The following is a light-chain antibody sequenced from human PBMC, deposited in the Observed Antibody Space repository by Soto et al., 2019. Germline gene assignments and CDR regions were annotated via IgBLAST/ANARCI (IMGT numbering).Light chain of an antibody. CDR3: QQLSSYPYT. V-gene: IGKV1-9*01. Sequence: DIQLTQSPSFLSASVGDRVTITCRASQGISNYLAWYQQKPGNAPKLLIYAASTLQTGVPSRFSGSRSGTEFILTISSLQPEDFATFYCQQLSSYPYTFGQGTKLEIK. J-gene: IGKJ2*01. CDR1: QGISNY. CDR2: AAS.